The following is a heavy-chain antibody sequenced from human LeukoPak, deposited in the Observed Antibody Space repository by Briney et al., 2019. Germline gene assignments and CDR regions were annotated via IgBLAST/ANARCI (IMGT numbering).Heavy chain of an antibody. V-gene: IGHV1-18*01. Sequence: GASVKVSCKASGYTFTSYGISWVRQAPGQGLEWMGWISAYNGNTNYAQKLQGRVTMTTDTSTSTAYMELRSLRSDDTAVYYCARDFKGYSSSWYLAPLDYWGQGTLVTVSS. CDR2: ISAYNGNT. D-gene: IGHD6-13*01. CDR3: ARDFKGYSSSWYLAPLDY. CDR1: GYTFTSYG. J-gene: IGHJ4*02.